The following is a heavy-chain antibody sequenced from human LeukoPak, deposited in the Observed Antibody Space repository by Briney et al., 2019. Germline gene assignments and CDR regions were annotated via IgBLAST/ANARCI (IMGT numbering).Heavy chain of an antibody. Sequence: PGGSLRLSWAASGSSFSNYWMHFVRQAPGKGLMWVSRVNSDGSITSYADSVKGLCTISRDNPKNTLYLQKNSLRAEDTAVYYCARAVVVSAIPSDWGQENLVTVSS. CDR1: GSSFSNYW. V-gene: IGHV3-74*01. D-gene: IGHD2-15*01. J-gene: IGHJ4*02. CDR2: VNSDGSIT. CDR3: ARAVVVSAIPSD.